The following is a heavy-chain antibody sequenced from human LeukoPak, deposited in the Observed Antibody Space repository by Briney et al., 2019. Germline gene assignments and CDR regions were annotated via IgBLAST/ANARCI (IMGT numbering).Heavy chain of an antibody. Sequence: SETLSLTCAIYRGSVSGYYWSWIRQSPGKGLEWIGEISHTRRSKNNPSLKSRVTISEDMSKKQFSLKLNSVTAADTALYYCARGFDGLTGYYPPDYWSRGTLVTVSS. D-gene: IGHD3-9*01. J-gene: IGHJ4*02. CDR3: ARGFDGLTGYYPPDY. V-gene: IGHV4-34*01. CDR2: ISHTRRS. CDR1: RGSVSGYY.